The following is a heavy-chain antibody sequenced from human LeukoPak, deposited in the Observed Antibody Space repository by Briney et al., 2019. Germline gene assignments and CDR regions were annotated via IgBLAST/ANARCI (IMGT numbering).Heavy chain of an antibody. D-gene: IGHD2/OR15-2a*01. Sequence: PGGSLRLSCAASGFIFSNCAMSWVRQAPEKGLEWVSGISGSGSSTYYADSVKGRFTISRDNSENTLSLQMSSLRADDTAIYYCAKSCNSGNCYYNYWGQGTLVTVSS. V-gene: IGHV3-23*01. CDR2: ISGSGSST. CDR3: AKSCNSGNCYYNY. J-gene: IGHJ4*02. CDR1: GFIFSNCA.